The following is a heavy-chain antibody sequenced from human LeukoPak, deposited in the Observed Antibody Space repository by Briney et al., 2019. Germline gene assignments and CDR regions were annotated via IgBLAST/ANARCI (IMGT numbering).Heavy chain of an antibody. CDR3: ARAITYYDILTGYPIGDYYMDV. CDR2: MNPNSGNT. V-gene: IGHV1-8*01. D-gene: IGHD3-9*01. J-gene: IGHJ6*03. CDR1: AYTFTSYD. Sequence: GASVKVSCKASAYTFTSYDINWVRQATGQGLEWMGWMNPNSGNTGYAQKFQGRVTMTRNTSISTAYMELSSLRSEDTAVYYCARAITYYDILTGYPIGDYYMDVWGKGTTVTVSS.